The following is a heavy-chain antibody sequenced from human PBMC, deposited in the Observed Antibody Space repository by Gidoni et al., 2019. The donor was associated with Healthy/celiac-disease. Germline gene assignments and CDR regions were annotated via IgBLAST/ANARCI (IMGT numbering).Heavy chain of an antibody. V-gene: IGHV1-24*01. J-gene: IGHJ6*02. CDR1: GSTLTDLS. Sequence: QVPLVQSGAEVKTPGASVKVSCKVSGSTLTDLSLHWVRQAPGKGLEWMGGFDPEDGETIYAQKFQGRVTMTEDTATDTAYMELSSLRSEDTDVYYCATDTRVAAAGLYYYYYGMDVWGQGTTVTVSS. CDR3: ATDTRVAAAGLYYYYYGMDV. D-gene: IGHD6-13*01. CDR2: FDPEDGET.